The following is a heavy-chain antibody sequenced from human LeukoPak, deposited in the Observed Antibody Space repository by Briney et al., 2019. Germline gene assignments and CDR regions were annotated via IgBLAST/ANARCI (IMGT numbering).Heavy chain of an antibody. CDR3: ARDITGAHDAFDI. CDR1: GFTASSNY. V-gene: IGHV3-53*01. J-gene: IGHJ3*02. CDR2: IYSGGST. Sequence: GGSLRLSCAASGFTASSNYMTWVRQAPGKGLEWVSVIYSGGSTYYADSVKGRFTISRDNSKNTLYLQMNSLRAEDTAVYYCARDITGAHDAFDIWGQGTMVTVSS. D-gene: IGHD1-20*01.